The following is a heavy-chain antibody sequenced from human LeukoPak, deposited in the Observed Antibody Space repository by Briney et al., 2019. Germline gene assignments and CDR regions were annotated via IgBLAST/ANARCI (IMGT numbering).Heavy chain of an antibody. Sequence: KASETLSLTCTVSNGSIGILYWNWIRQPAGGGLEWIGSIYYSGSTYYNPSLKSRVTISVDTSKNQFSLKLSSVTAADTAVYYCARGIPSGDYAWGQGTLVTVSS. D-gene: IGHD4-17*01. V-gene: IGHV4-4*07. CDR2: IYYSGST. J-gene: IGHJ4*02. CDR3: ARGIPSGDYA. CDR1: NGSIGILY.